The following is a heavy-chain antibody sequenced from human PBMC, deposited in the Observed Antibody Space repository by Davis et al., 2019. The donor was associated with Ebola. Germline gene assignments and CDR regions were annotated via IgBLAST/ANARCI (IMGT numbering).Heavy chain of an antibody. CDR1: GYTFINYG. D-gene: IGHD6-19*01. V-gene: IGHV1-18*01. CDR3: ARGRNGGWDFDY. Sequence: ASVKVSCKASGYTFINYGITWLRQAPGQGLEWMGWISTFNGDTKYAQKFQGRLTLTTDTSTSTVYMELRSLTSDDTAEYYCARGRNGGWDFDYWGQGTRVTVSS. J-gene: IGHJ4*02. CDR2: ISTFNGDT.